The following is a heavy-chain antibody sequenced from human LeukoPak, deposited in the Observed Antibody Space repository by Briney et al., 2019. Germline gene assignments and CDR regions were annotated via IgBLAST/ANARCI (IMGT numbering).Heavy chain of an antibody. J-gene: IGHJ3*02. CDR2: IYTSGST. CDR3: ARGYSSGWYQDAFDI. D-gene: IGHD6-19*01. CDR1: GGSISSGSYY. Sequence: SETLSLTCTVSGGSISSGSYYWSWIRQPAGKGLEWIGRIYTSGSTNYNPSLKSRVTISVDTSKNQFSLKLSSVAAADTAVYYCARGYSSGWYQDAFDIWGQGTMVTVSS. V-gene: IGHV4-61*02.